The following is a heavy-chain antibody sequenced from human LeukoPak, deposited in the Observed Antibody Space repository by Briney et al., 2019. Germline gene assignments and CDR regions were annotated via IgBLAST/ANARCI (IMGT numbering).Heavy chain of an antibody. J-gene: IGHJ4*02. D-gene: IGHD6-13*01. CDR2: IYYSGST. V-gene: IGHV4-59*01. CDR3: ARGLMMAVAGRGEFHY. Sequence: SETLSLTCTVSGGSISSYYWSWIRQPPGKGLEWIGYIYYSGSTNYNPSLKSRVTISVDTSKNQFSLKLSSVTAADTAVYYCARGLMMAVAGRGEFHYWGEGTLVTVSS. CDR1: GGSISSYY.